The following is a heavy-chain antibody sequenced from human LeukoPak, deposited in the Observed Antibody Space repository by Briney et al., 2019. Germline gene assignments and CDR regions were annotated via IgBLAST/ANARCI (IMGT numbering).Heavy chain of an antibody. D-gene: IGHD6-13*01. Sequence: GGSLRLSCAASGITISSYWMHWVRQAPGKGLVWVSRINSDGSSTSYADSVKGRFTISRDNAKNTLYLQMNSLRAEDTAVCYCARAVESSWYYYYYYMDVWGKGTTVTVSS. V-gene: IGHV3-74*01. J-gene: IGHJ6*03. CDR1: GITISSYW. CDR2: INSDGSST. CDR3: ARAVESSWYYYYYYMDV.